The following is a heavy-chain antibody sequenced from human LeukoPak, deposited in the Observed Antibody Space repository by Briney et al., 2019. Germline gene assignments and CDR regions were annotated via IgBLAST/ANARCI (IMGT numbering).Heavy chain of an antibody. V-gene: IGHV3-64*01. CDR1: GFTFSSYA. CDR2: ISSNGGST. J-gene: IGHJ4*02. CDR3: ARVAQGGYNDY. Sequence: PGGSLRLSSAASGFTFSSYAMHWVRQAPGKGLEYVSAISSNGGSTYYANSVKGRFTISRDNSKNTLYLQMGSLRAEDMAVYYCARVAQGGYNDYWGQGTLVTVSS. D-gene: IGHD5-24*01.